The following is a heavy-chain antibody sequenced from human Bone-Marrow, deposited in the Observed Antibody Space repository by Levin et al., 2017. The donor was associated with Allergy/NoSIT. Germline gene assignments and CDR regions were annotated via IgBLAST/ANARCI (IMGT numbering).Heavy chain of an antibody. V-gene: IGHV3-23*01. D-gene: IGHD3-10*01. Sequence: GESLKISCVASGFIFSKYAMTWVRQAPGKGLEWVSVISGNGDNKFYIDSVKGRFTISRDNSKNTLNLQMYSLRADDTAIYYCAKVYYGSGTYFNGHVDYWGQGTLVSVSS. CDR2: ISGNGDNK. CDR1: GFIFSKYA. J-gene: IGHJ4*02. CDR3: AKVYYGSGTYFNGHVDY.